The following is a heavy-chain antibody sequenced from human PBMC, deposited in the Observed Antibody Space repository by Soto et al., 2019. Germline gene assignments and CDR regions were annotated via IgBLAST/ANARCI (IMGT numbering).Heavy chain of an antibody. D-gene: IGHD3-22*01. CDR1: GFIFSDAW. CDR3: TFFSLFTMTLVRFYF. V-gene: IGHV3-15*07. J-gene: IGHJ4*01. Sequence: GGSLRLSCAASGFIFSDAWINWVRQAPGKGLEWVGRIKSKTDGGTTDFAAPVKGRFAISRDDSRDMVYMQMNSLKTEDTAVYYCTFFSLFTMTLVRFYFWGHGSLVPVSS. CDR2: IKSKTDGGTT.